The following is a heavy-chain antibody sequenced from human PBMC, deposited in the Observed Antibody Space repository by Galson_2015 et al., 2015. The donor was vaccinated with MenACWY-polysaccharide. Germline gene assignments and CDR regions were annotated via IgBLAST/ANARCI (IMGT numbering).Heavy chain of an antibody. V-gene: IGHV4-31*03. J-gene: IGHJ4*02. D-gene: IGHD6-25*01. CDR3: ARYNIAAGDFDY. Sequence: LSLTCNVSGDSTRSGGYYWSWIRQHPGKGLEWMGYIHYRGSTSYNPSLKSRLLISGDASDGQFSLKLSSVTAADTAVYYCARYNIAAGDFDYWGQGALVTVSS. CDR2: IHYRGST. CDR1: GDSTRSGGYY.